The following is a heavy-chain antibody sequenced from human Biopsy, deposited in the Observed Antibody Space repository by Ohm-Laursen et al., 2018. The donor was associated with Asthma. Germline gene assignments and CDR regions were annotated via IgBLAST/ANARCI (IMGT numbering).Heavy chain of an antibody. D-gene: IGHD6-13*01. CDR2: IYYSGTT. V-gene: IGHV4-39*01. CDR3: VRGSSSWHHGPFHYYYGLDV. Sequence: PSETLSLTCSLSSGSGGYMRSGNYYWGWIRQPPGKGLEWIRSIYYSGTTYSNPSLESRVTVSADTSKNQFSLKLTSVTAADTAVYYCVRGSSSWHHGPFHYYYGLDVWGQGTTATVSS. J-gene: IGHJ6*02. CDR1: SGSGGYMRSGNYY.